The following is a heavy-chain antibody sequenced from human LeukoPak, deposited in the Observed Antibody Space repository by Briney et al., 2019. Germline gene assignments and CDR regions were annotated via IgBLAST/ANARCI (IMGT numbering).Heavy chain of an antibody. Sequence: SETLSLTCAVYGGSLNNYCWSWIRQPPGKGLEWIGEINHSGSTNYNPSLKSRVTMSVDTSKNHFSLKLSSVTAADTAVYYCARVPAARRYFDIWGQGTMVTVSS. D-gene: IGHD6-6*01. CDR1: GGSLNNYC. J-gene: IGHJ3*02. V-gene: IGHV4-34*01. CDR2: INHSGST. CDR3: ARVPAARRYFDI.